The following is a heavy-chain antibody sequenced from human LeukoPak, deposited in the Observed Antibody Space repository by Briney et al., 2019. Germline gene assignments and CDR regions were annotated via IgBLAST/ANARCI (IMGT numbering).Heavy chain of an antibody. D-gene: IGHD3-16*02. CDR3: AREDYDYVWGSYRRFDY. V-gene: IGHV3-21*01. J-gene: IGHJ4*02. CDR2: ISSSSSYI. Sequence: GALRLSCAASGFTFSTYSMNWVRQAPGKGLEWVSSISSSSSYIYYADSVKGRFTISRDNAKNSLYLQMNSLRAEDTAVYYCAREDYDYVWGSYRRFDYWGQGTLVTVSS. CDR1: GFTFSTYS.